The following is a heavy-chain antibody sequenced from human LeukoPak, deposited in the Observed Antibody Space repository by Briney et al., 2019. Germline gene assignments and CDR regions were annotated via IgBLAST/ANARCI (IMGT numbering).Heavy chain of an antibody. J-gene: IGHJ4*02. CDR3: ARAPVYYYGSGSYYGGDY. V-gene: IGHV1-18*01. D-gene: IGHD3-10*01. Sequence: GASVKVSCKASGYTFTSYGISWVRQAPGQGLEWMGWISAYNGNTNYAQKLQGRVTMTTDTSTSTAYMELRSLRSDDTAVYYCARAPVYYYGSGSYYGGDYWGQGTLVTVSS. CDR2: ISAYNGNT. CDR1: GYTFTSYG.